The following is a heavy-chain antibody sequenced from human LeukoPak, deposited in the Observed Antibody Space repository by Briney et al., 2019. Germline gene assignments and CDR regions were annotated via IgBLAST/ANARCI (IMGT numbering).Heavy chain of an antibody. CDR1: GGTFSSYA. Sequence: GASVKVSCKASGGTFSSYAISWVRQAPGQGLEWMGGIIPIFGTANYAQKFQGRVTITADESTSTAYLELSSLRSEDTAVYYCARAGSSGWYRSDYFDYWGQGTLVTVSS. CDR3: ARAGSSGWYRSDYFDY. CDR2: IIPIFGTA. J-gene: IGHJ4*02. V-gene: IGHV1-69*13. D-gene: IGHD6-19*01.